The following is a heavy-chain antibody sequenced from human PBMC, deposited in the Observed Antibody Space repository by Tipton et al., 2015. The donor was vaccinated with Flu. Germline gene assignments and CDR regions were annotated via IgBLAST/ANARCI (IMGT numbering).Heavy chain of an antibody. D-gene: IGHD3-22*01. V-gene: IGHV3-7*01. J-gene: IGHJ4*02. Sequence: GSLRLSCAASGFPFSEFWMHWVRQAPGKGLEWVAHINQDGSEESYVESVKGRFTISRDNARNSLYLQMNSLRAEDTAVYYCARVSYYYDSSGYRAVYYFDYWGQGTLVTVSS. CDR1: GFPFSEFW. CDR3: ARVSYYYDSSGYRAVYYFDY. CDR2: INQDGSEE.